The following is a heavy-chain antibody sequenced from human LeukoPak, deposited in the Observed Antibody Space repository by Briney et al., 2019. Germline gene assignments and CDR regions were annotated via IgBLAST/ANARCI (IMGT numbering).Heavy chain of an antibody. J-gene: IGHJ4*02. D-gene: IGHD1-1*01. CDR1: GFTFSNYG. CDR2: IRYDGSNK. CDR3: AKERDTTSAGTFDY. V-gene: IGHV3-30*02. Sequence: RGSLKLSCTASGFTFSNYGMNWVRQAPGKGLEWMGVIRYDGSNKYYADSVKGRFTLSRDNSNNTFYLRMNSLRADDTGVYYCAKERDTTSAGTFDYWGQGTLVTVSS.